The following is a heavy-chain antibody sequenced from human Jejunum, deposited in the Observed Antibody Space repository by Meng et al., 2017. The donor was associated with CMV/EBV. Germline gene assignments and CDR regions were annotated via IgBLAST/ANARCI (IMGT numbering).Heavy chain of an antibody. Sequence: EYTFTDYYMQWVRQAPGQGLEWMGWINPNTGDTNYAQKFQGRVTMTRDMSINTVYMELTGLRSDDTAVYYCAKDGGSYLDYYFDYWGQGTLVTVSS. CDR2: INPNTGDT. CDR3: AKDGGSYLDYYFDY. J-gene: IGHJ4*02. V-gene: IGHV1-2*02. D-gene: IGHD1-26*01. CDR1: EYTFTDYY.